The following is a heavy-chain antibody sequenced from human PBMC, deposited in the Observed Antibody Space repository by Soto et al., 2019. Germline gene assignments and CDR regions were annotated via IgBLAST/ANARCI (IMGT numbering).Heavy chain of an antibody. J-gene: IGHJ6*02. V-gene: IGHV3-53*01. Sequence: GGSLRLSCAASGFTVSSNYMSWVRQAPGKGLEWVSVIWSAGMTYYADSVRGRFTISRDNLKNTLYVQMNSLRADDTAVYYCAREAPMDVWGQGTTVTVSS. CDR3: AREAPMDV. CDR2: IWSAGMT. CDR1: GFTVSSNY.